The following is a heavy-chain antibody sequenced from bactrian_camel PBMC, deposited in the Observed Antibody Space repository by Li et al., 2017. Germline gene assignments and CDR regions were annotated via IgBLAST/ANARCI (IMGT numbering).Heavy chain of an antibody. CDR2: SISAAGTT. V-gene: IGHV3S40*01. CDR3: AAVCTYLYTWDDRRKYSN. Sequence: VQLVESGGGSVQAGGSLRLSCAASGYSVSKGYMAWFRQAPGKGLERVSSISAAGTTYYADSVKGRFTISRDNAKNTLYLQLDRLKPEDTAMYYCAAVCTYLYTWDDRRKYSNWGLGTQVTVS. CDR1: GYSVSKGY. D-gene: IGHD1*01. J-gene: IGHJ4*01.